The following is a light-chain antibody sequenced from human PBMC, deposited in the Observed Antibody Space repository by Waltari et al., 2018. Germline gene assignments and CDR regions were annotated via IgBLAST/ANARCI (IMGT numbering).Light chain of an antibody. CDR3: QVWDSNSDHLVM. CDR1: NIGTKR. Sequence: SYVVTQPPSVSVAPGQTARITCGGNNIGTKRVHWYQQKPGQAPVLVVYDDIDRPSGISERFSGSNSGNTATLTISRVEAGDEADYYCQVWDSNSDHLVMFGGGTKLTVL. CDR2: DDI. J-gene: IGLJ3*02. V-gene: IGLV3-21*02.